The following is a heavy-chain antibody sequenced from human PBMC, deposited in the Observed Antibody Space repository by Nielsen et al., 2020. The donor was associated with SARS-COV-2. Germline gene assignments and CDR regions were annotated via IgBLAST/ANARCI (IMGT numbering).Heavy chain of an antibody. J-gene: IGHJ4*02. V-gene: IGHV5-51*01. D-gene: IGHD5-18*01. Sequence: KVSCKGSVYIFTIYWIGWVLQMPGKGLEWMGIIYPGYSDTRYSPSFQGQVTISADKSISTAYLQWSSLKASDTAMYYCARVNVDTAMDFDYWGQGTLVTVSS. CDR3: ARVNVDTAMDFDY. CDR1: VYIFTIYW. CDR2: IYPGYSDT.